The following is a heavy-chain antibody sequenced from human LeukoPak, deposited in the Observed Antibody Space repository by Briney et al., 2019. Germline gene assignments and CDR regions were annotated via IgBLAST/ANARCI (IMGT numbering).Heavy chain of an antibody. J-gene: IGHJ4*02. CDR3: AGGRNYYGSGRRLQRICDY. CDR2: ISAYNGNT. D-gene: IGHD3-10*01. V-gene: IGHV1-18*01. Sequence: ASVKVSCKASGYTFTSYGISWVRQAPGQGLEWMGWISAYNGNTNYAQKLQGRVTMTTDTSTSTAYMELRSLRSDDTAVYYCAGGRNYYGSGRRLQRICDYWGQGTLVTVSS. CDR1: GYTFTSYG.